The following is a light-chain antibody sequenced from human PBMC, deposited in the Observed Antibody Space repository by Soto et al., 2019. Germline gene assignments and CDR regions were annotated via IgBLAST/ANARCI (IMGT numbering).Light chain of an antibody. V-gene: IGKV3-20*01. CDR3: QKYGNSPLN. J-gene: IGKJ4*01. CDR1: QCVSSN. Sequence: EIVITHSPSTLSVSPVERATLSFMASQCVSSNFAWYQQKPGQAPRLLIYDASTRATGIPDRFSGSGSGTGFTLTISRLEPEDFALYYCQKYGNSPLNFGGGTKVDIK. CDR2: DAS.